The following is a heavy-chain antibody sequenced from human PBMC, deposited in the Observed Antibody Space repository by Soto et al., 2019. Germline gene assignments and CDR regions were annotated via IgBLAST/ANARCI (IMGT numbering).Heavy chain of an antibody. V-gene: IGHV1-69*12. J-gene: IGHJ4*02. CDR3: ARDGPAGSSWYY. D-gene: IGHD6-13*01. Sequence: QVQLVQSGAEVKKPGSSVKVSCKASGGTFSSYAISWVRQAPGQGLEWMGGIIPIFGTANYAQKFQGRVTLTADDATSTACMELSSLRSEDTAVYYCARDGPAGSSWYYWGQGTLVTVSS. CDR1: GGTFSSYA. CDR2: IIPIFGTA.